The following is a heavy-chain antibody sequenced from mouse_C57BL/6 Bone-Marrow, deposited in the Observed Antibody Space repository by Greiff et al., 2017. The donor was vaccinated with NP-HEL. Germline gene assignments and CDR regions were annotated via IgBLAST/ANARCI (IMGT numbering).Heavy chain of an antibody. D-gene: IGHD4-1*01. V-gene: IGHV5-15*01. J-gene: IGHJ4*01. Sequence: DVMLVESGGGLVQPGGSLKLSCAASGFTFSDYGMAWVRQAPRKGPEWVAFISNLAYSIYYADTVTGRFTISRENAKNTLYLEMSSLRSEDTAMYYCARQDNWEGDYAMDYWGQGTSVTVSS. CDR3: ARQDNWEGDYAMDY. CDR1: GFTFSDYG. CDR2: ISNLAYSI.